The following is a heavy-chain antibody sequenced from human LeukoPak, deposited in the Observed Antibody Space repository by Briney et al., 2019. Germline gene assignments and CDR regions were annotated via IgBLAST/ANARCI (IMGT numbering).Heavy chain of an antibody. CDR3: TTDGYSTVTTFAYFGMDV. J-gene: IGHJ6*02. CDR2: IKTKTDGGTT. D-gene: IGHD4-17*01. Sequence: GGSLRLSCAASGFTFNNAWMSWVRQAPGKGLEWVGRIKTKTDGGTTDYAAPVKGRFTISRDDSKNTLYLQMNSLKTEDTAVYYCTTDGYSTVTTFAYFGMDVWGQGITVTVSS. V-gene: IGHV3-15*01. CDR1: GFTFNNAW.